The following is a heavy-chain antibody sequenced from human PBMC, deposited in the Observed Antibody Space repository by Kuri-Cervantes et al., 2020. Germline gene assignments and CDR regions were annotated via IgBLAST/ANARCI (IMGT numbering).Heavy chain of an antibody. D-gene: IGHD4-17*01. V-gene: IGHV3-23*01. Sequence: LSLTCAASGFTFSSYAMSWVRQAPGKGLEWVSEISGSGGDTNYADSVKGRFTISRDNSKNTLYLQMNSLRAEDTAVYYCAKDMLWLSHDYGDLDAFDIWGQGTMVTVSS. CDR2: ISGSGGDT. CDR1: GFTFSSYA. J-gene: IGHJ3*02. CDR3: AKDMLWLSHDYGDLDAFDI.